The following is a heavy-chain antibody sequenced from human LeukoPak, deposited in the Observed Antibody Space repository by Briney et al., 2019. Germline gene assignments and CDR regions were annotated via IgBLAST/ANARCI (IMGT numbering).Heavy chain of an antibody. CDR2: ISYIGST. CDR1: GGSFSSHY. V-gene: IGHV4-59*11. Sequence: SETLSLTCTVSGGSFSSHYWSWIRQPPGKGLEWIGYISYIGSTNYNPSLKSRVTISVDTSKNQFSLKLSSVTAADTAVYYCAKDPTTVTKGLDIWGQGTMVTVSS. D-gene: IGHD4-17*01. CDR3: AKDPTTVTKGLDI. J-gene: IGHJ3*02.